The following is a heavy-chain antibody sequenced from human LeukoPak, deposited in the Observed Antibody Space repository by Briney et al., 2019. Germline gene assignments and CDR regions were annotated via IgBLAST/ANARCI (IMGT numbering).Heavy chain of an antibody. D-gene: IGHD1-14*01. CDR3: ARDNPADDFDY. CDR1: GFTFSSYG. J-gene: IGHJ4*02. Sequence: GGSLRLSCAASGFTFSSYGMHWVRQAPGKGLEWVAVIWYDGSNKYYADSVKGRFTISRDNSKNTLYLQMNCLRAEDTAVYYCARDNPADDFDYWGQGTLVTVSS. V-gene: IGHV3-33*01. CDR2: IWYDGSNK.